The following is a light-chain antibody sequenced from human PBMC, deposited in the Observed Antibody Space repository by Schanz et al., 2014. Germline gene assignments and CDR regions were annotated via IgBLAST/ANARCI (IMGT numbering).Light chain of an antibody. CDR3: QQYDNWWT. CDR1: QSVSSID. CDR2: LAS. V-gene: IGKV3-20*01. J-gene: IGKJ1*01. Sequence: EIVLTQSPGALSLSPGDRATLSCRASQSVSSIDLAWYQQKPGQAPRLLIYLASTRATGIPDRFSGSGSGTDFTLTISSLQSEDFAVYYCQQYDNWWTFGPGTKVEVK.